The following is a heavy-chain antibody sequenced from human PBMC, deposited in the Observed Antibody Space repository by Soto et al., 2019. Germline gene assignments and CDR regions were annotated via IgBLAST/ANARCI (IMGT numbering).Heavy chain of an antibody. CDR1: GYTFTSYG. D-gene: IGHD3-3*01. CDR3: ARDHRIFGVVTHFYPPGY. V-gene: IGHV1-18*01. Sequence: QVPLVQSGAEVKKPGASVKVSCKASGYTFTSYGISWVRQAPGQGLEWMGWISAYNGNTNYAQKLQGRVTITTDTATSPAYVALRSLRSDATAVYYWARDHRIFGVVTHFYPPGYWGQGTLVTVSS. CDR2: ISAYNGNT. J-gene: IGHJ4*02.